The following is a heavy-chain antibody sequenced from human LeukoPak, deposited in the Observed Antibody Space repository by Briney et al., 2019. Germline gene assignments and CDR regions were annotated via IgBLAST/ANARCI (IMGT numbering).Heavy chain of an antibody. CDR3: ARGLRMEQYYYYYYMDV. V-gene: IGHV4-34*01. CDR2: INHSGST. Sequence: SETLSLTCAVYGGSFSGYYWSWIRQPPGKGLEWIGEINHSGSTNYNPSLKSRVTISVDTSKNQFSLKLSSVTAADTAVYYCARGLRMEQYYYYYYMDVWGKGTTVTVSS. J-gene: IGHJ6*03. D-gene: IGHD3-16*01. CDR1: GGSFSGYY.